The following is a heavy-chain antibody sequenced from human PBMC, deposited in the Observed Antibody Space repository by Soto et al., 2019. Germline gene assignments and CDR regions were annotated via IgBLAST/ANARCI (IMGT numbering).Heavy chain of an antibody. Sequence: GGSVKVSCKASGYTFTSYDINCVRQSPLQWLEWMGWISAYTGNTNYAQKLQGRVTMTTDTSTSTAYMELRSLISDDTAVYYCAKSCFYDSSGYPTLFDYWGQGTLVTVSS. D-gene: IGHD3-22*01. CDR2: ISAYTGNT. CDR1: GYTFTSYD. CDR3: AKSCFYDSSGYPTLFDY. V-gene: IGHV1-18*04. J-gene: IGHJ4*02.